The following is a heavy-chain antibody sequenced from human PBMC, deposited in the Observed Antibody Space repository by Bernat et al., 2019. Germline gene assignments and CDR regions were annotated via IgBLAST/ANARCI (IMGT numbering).Heavy chain of an antibody. Sequence: EVQLVESGGGLVQPGGSLRLSCAASGFTFGSYWMGWVRQAPGKGLEWVANIKGDGSENYYVDSVRGRFTISRDNAKNSLCLQMNSLRVEETAVYYCARWLKGGGDCCGLDYWGQGTQVTVSS. CDR2: IKGDGSEN. J-gene: IGHJ4*02. CDR1: GFTFGSYW. D-gene: IGHD2-21*02. V-gene: IGHV3-7*01. CDR3: ARWLKGGGDCCGLDY.